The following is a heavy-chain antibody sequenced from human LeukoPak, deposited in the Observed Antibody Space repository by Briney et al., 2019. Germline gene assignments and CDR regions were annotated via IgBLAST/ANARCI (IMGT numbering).Heavy chain of an antibody. CDR2: ISYDGSNK. CDR1: GFTFSSYG. V-gene: IGHV3-30*03. CDR3: ARLPNY. J-gene: IGHJ4*02. Sequence: PGRSLRLSCAASGFTFSSYGMHWVRQAPGKGLEWVAVISYDGSNKYYADSVKGRFTISRDNSKNTLYLQMNSLRAEDTAVYYCARLPNYWGQGTLVTVSS.